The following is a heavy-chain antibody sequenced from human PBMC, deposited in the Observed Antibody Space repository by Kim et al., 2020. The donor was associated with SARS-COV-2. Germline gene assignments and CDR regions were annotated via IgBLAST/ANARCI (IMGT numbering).Heavy chain of an antibody. D-gene: IGHD1-26*01. CDR3: ARDPRIEGSYRGPFDY. CDR2: ISYDGSNK. Sequence: GGSLRLSCAASGFTFSSYAMHWVRQAPGKGLEWVAVISYDGSNKYYADSVKGRFTISRDNSKNTLYLQMNSLRAEDTAVYYCARDPRIEGSYRGPFDYWGQGTLVTVSS. V-gene: IGHV3-30*04. CDR1: GFTFSSYA. J-gene: IGHJ4*02.